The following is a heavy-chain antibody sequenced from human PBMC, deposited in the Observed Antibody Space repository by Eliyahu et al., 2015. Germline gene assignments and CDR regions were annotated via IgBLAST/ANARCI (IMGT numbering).Heavy chain of an antibody. CDR1: GFTFSDHY. J-gene: IGHJ3*01. Sequence: EVQVAESGGGLVQPGGSLRLXCXTSGFTFSDHYMDWVRQAPGKGLEWVGRITNKANSYTTHYAASVKGRFTISRDDSKNSLYLQMNSLKTEDTAVYFCARRQLPGAVDFWGQGTMVTVSS. V-gene: IGHV3-72*01. D-gene: IGHD4-11*01. CDR3: ARRQLPGAVDF. CDR2: ITNKANSYTT.